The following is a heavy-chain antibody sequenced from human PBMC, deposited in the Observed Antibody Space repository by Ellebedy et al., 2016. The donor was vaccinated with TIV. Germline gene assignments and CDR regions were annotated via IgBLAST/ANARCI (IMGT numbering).Heavy chain of an antibody. CDR2: FYPGDADT. CDR1: GYTFTNYW. CDR3: ARRPFRSRSLYDY. Sequence: GESLKISCKASGYTFTNYWIGWVRQMPGKGLEWMGIFYPGDADTTYSPSFQGQVTISADKSISTAYLQWSSLKASDTAMYYCARRPFRSRSLYDYWGQGTLVTVSS. D-gene: IGHD3-3*01. V-gene: IGHV5-51*01. J-gene: IGHJ4*02.